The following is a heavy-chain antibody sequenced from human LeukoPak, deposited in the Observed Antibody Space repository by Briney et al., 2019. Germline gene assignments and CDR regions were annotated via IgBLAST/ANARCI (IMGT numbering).Heavy chain of an antibody. CDR3: TRASGYNRYYYYMDV. CDR1: GFTFGDYA. D-gene: IGHD5-24*01. V-gene: IGHV3-49*04. CDR2: IRSKAYGGTT. Sequence: GGSLRLSCIASGFTFGDYAMSWVRQAPGKGLEWVGFIRSKAYGGTTEYAASVKGRFTISRDDSKSIAYLQMNSLKTEDTAVYYCTRASGYNRYYYYMDVWGKGTTVTISS. J-gene: IGHJ6*03.